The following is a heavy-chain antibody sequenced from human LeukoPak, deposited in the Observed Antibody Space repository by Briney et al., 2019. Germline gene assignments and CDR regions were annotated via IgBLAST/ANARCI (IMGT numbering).Heavy chain of an antibody. J-gene: IGHJ5*02. CDR2: IFYSGST. CDR3: ARGPSSGRFDP. V-gene: IGHV4-39*07. Sequence: SETLSLTCTVSGGSISTSNYYWGWIRQPPGKGLEWIGNIFYSGSTYYSPSLKSRVTISLDTSRNQFSLKLNSVTAADTAVYYCARGPSSGRFDPWGQGTLVTVSS. D-gene: IGHD6-25*01. CDR1: GGSISTSNYY.